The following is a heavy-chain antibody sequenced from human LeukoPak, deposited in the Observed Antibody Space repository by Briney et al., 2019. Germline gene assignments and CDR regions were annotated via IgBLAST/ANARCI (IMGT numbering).Heavy chain of an antibody. Sequence: GSLKLSLGASGFTFSSYAMSWGRPAPRKGLEGVSVISGSGGSTYYADSVKGRFTISRDNSKNTLYLQMNSLRAEDTAVYYCAKIYSYGYRDFDYWGQGTLVTVSS. D-gene: IGHD5-18*01. CDR3: AKIYSYGYRDFDY. V-gene: IGHV3-23*01. CDR2: ISGSGGST. CDR1: GFTFSSYA. J-gene: IGHJ4*02.